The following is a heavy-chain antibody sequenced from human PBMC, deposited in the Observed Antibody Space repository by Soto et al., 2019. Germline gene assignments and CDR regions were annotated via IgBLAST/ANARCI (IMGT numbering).Heavy chain of an antibody. J-gene: IGHJ4*02. Sequence: ASVKVSCKASGGTFSSYAISWVRQAPGQGLEWMGGIIPIFGIANYAQKFQGRVTITADKSTSTAYMELSSLRSEDTAVYYCARDINDYGGNSGDYFDYWGQGTLVTVSS. CDR3: ARDINDYGGNSGDYFDY. CDR1: GGTFSSYA. D-gene: IGHD4-17*01. CDR2: IIPIFGIA. V-gene: IGHV1-69*10.